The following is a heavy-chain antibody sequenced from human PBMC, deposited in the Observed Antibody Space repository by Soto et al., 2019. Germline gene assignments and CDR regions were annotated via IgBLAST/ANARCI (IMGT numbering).Heavy chain of an antibody. D-gene: IGHD6-13*01. CDR2: INHSGST. CDR3: ARGMYSSPMNYYYYMDV. V-gene: IGHV4-34*01. CDR1: GGSFSGYY. J-gene: IGHJ6*03. Sequence: SETLSLTCAVYGGSFSGYYWSWIRQPPGKGLEWIGEINHSGSTNYNPSLKSRVTISVDTSKNQFSLKLSSVTAADTAVYYCARGMYSSPMNYYYYMDVWGKGTTVTVSS.